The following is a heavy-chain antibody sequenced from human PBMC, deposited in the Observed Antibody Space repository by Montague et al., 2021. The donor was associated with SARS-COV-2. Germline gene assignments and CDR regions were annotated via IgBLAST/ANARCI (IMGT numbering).Heavy chain of an antibody. CDR1: GGSFSGYY. Sequence: SETLSLTCAVYGGSFSGYYWSWIRQPPGMGLEWIGGITDGGNTDYNPSLKSRVTLSVYTSKRHFSLTLTSLTAVDTSVYYCARRQLGYCDGVGCPLDAFDIWGQGTTVTVSS. J-gene: IGHJ3*02. D-gene: IGHD2-15*01. CDR2: ITDGGNT. V-gene: IGHV4-34*01. CDR3: ARRQLGYCDGVGCPLDAFDI.